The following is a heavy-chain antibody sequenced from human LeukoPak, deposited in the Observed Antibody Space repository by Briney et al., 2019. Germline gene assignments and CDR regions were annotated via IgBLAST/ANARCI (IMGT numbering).Heavy chain of an antibody. J-gene: IGHJ4*02. CDR3: ARESNRIIAAVGVMGDY. D-gene: IGHD6-13*01. CDR2: INPSGGTT. V-gene: IGHV1-46*01. Sequence: ASVKVSCKASGYTFTNYYMHWVRQAPGQGLEWMGEINPSGGTTMYAQKFQGRVTMTRDTSTGTVYMELSSLRSEDTAVYYCARESNRIIAAVGVMGDYWGQGTLVTVSS. CDR1: GYTFTNYY.